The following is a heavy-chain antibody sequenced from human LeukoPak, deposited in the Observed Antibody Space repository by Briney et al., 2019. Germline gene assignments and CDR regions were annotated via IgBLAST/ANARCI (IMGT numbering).Heavy chain of an antibody. CDR3: ARDYYGSKSSSFDP. CDR2: MNPKSGNT. D-gene: IGHD3-10*01. Sequence: ASVKVSCKASGYTFSSYDINWVRQATGQGLEWMGWMNPKSGNTGYAQKFQGRVTMTRDTSIDTAYMELTSLRYEDTAVYYCARDYYGSKSSSFDPWGQGTLVTVSS. V-gene: IGHV1-8*01. CDR1: GYTFSSYD. J-gene: IGHJ5*02.